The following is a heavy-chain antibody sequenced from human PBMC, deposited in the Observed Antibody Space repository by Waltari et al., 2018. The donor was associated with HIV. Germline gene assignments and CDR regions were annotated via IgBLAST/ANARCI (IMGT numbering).Heavy chain of an antibody. D-gene: IGHD3-22*01. CDR1: GYTFSAYY. V-gene: IGHV1-2*06. Sequence: QVQLLQSGADVKKPGASVKVSCKTSGYTFSAYYIHWVRQAPGQGLEWMGRFDPKSGGTTLAQKFQGRVTMTQDTSISTVYMELSSLQSNDTAMYYCARGHFYDSGGFYGGRYWGQGSLVTVSS. J-gene: IGHJ4*02. CDR2: FDPKSGGT. CDR3: ARGHFYDSGGFYGGRY.